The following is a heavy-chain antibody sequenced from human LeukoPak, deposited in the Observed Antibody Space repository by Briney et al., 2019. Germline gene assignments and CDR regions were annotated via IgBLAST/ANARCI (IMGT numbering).Heavy chain of an antibody. Sequence: ASVKVSCKASGYTFTSYDINWVRQATGQGLEWMGWMNPNSGNTGYAQKFQGRVTMTRNTSISTAYMELSSLRSEDTAVYYCAINRAAYYYGSGSSNWFDPWGQGTLVTVSS. CDR3: AINRAAYYYGSGSSNWFDP. CDR2: MNPNSGNT. CDR1: GYTFTSYD. J-gene: IGHJ5*02. D-gene: IGHD3-10*01. V-gene: IGHV1-8*01.